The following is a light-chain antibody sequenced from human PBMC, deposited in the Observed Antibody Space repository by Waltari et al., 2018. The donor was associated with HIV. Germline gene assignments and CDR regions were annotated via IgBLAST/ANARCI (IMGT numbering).Light chain of an antibody. CDR2: DVS. CDR1: SSDVGGYNY. Sequence: QSALTQPASVSGSPGQSITISCTGTSSDVGGYNYVSWYQQHPGKAPKLMIYDVSNRPSGFSNRFSGSKSGNTASLTISGLQAEDEADYYCSSYTSSYVVFGGGTKLTVL. V-gene: IGLV2-14*03. CDR3: SSYTSSYVV. J-gene: IGLJ2*01.